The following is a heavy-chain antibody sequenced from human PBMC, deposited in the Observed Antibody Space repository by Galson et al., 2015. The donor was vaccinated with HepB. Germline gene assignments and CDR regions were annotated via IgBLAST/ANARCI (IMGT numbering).Heavy chain of an antibody. CDR2: ISGSGGST. J-gene: IGHJ6*02. Sequence: SLRLSCAASGFTFSSYAMSWVRQAPGKGLEWVSAISGSGGSTYYADSVKGRFTISRDNSKNTLYLQMNSLRAEDTAVYYCAKDLGAYGDYIFDYGMDVWGQGTTVTVSS. CDR3: AKDLGAYGDYIFDYGMDV. V-gene: IGHV3-23*01. CDR1: GFTFSSYA. D-gene: IGHD4-17*01.